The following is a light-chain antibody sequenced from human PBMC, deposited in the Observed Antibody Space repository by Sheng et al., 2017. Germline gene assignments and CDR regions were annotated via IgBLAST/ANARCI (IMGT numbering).Light chain of an antibody. J-gene: IGLJ3*02. CDR2: VDN. CDR3: QSYDKSLSGSAV. Sequence: QSMLTQPPSVSGAPGQRVTISCTGNSSNIGAGYDVHWYQQFPGTAPKLLIYVDNNRPSGVPDRFSGSKSDTSASLAITGLQAEDEADYYCQSYDKSLSGSAVFGGGTRLTVL. CDR1: SSNIGAGYD. V-gene: IGLV1-40*01.